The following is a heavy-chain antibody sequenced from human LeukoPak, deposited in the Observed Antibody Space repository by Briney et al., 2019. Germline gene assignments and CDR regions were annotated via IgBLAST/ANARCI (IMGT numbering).Heavy chain of an antibody. CDR3: ARHQRISGSGYYLDY. CDR2: IHYSGRT. Sequence: PSETLSLTCTVSGASISSSSHYWGWIRQPPGEGLEWIGSIHYSGRTYYKLSLSSRVTMSVDTSSNQFSLKLSSVTAADTAVYYCARHQRISGSGYYLDYWGQGTLVAVSS. V-gene: IGHV4-39*01. CDR1: GASISSSSHY. D-gene: IGHD3-22*01. J-gene: IGHJ4*02.